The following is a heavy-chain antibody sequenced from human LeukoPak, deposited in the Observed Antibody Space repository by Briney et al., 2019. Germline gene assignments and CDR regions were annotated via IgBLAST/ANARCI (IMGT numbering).Heavy chain of an antibody. V-gene: IGHV3-53*01. CDR2: INSGGRT. J-gene: IGHJ4*02. CDR3: ARMYDSTHYFDY. Sequence: GGSLRLSCAASGFTFSSYSMNWVRQAPGKGLEWVSVINSGGRTYYADFVKGRFTISRDNSKNTLYLQINSLRAEDTAVYYCARMYDSTHYFDYWGQGTLVTVSS. CDR1: GFTFSSYS. D-gene: IGHD3-22*01.